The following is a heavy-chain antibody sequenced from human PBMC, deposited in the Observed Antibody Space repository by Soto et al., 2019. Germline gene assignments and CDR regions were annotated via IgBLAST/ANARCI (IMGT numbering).Heavy chain of an antibody. J-gene: IGHJ6*02. CDR3: ARGDGRGSTGFYYYYGMDV. CDR1: GFTFNNYF. D-gene: IGHD1-26*01. CDR2: ISPYDGRT. V-gene: IGHV1-46*02. Sequence: QVQLVQSGAEVKKPGASVKVSCKASGFTFNNYFFHWVRQAPRQGLEWMGIISPYDGRTNYAQSLQGRVTMTSDTSTSTVYMELSSLGSEDTAVYYCARGDGRGSTGFYYYYGMDVWGHGTTVTVSS.